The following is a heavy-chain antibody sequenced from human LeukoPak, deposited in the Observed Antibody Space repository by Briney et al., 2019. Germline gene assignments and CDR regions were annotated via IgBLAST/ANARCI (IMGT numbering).Heavy chain of an antibody. CDR1: GFTFRSYD. CDR2: IGTAGEI. Sequence: PGGSLRLSCAASGFTFRSYDMHWVRQATGKGLEWVSGIGTAGEIYYPGSVKGRFTISRENATNSLYLQMNSLRAGDPAVYYCARAAYSSTWYSRYFDLWGRGTLVTVSS. J-gene: IGHJ2*01. CDR3: ARAAYSSTWYSRYFDL. D-gene: IGHD6-13*01. V-gene: IGHV3-13*01.